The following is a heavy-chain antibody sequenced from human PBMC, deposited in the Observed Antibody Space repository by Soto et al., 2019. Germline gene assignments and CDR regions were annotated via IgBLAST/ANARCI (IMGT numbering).Heavy chain of an antibody. CDR3: ARDPPALSAFDI. CDR2: IYYSGST. V-gene: IGHV4-59*01. Sequence: SETLSLTCTVSGGSISRYYWSWIRPPPGKGLEWIGYIYYSGSTNYNPSLKSRVTISVDTSKNQFSLKLSSVTAADTAVYYCARDPPALSAFDIWGQGTMVTVSS. J-gene: IGHJ3*02. CDR1: GGSISRYY.